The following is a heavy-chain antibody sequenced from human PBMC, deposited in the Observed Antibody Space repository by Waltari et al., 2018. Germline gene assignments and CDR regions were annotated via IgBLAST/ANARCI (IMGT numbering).Heavy chain of an antibody. V-gene: IGHV1-58*01. J-gene: IGHJ4*02. Sequence: QMQLVQSGPEVKKPGTSVKVSCKASGFTFTSFAVQRVRQARGQRLEWIGWIVVGSGNTNYAQKFQERVTITRDMSTSTAYMELSSLRSEDTAVYYCAAGRYSSSAGDYWGQGTLVTVSS. D-gene: IGHD6-6*01. CDR2: IVVGSGNT. CDR1: GFTFTSFA. CDR3: AAGRYSSSAGDY.